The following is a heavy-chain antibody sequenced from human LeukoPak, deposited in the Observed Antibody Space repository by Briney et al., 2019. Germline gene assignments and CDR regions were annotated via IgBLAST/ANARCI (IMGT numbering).Heavy chain of an antibody. V-gene: IGHV6-1*01. CDR1: GDSVSSNSAT. Sequence: SQTLSLTCVISGDSVSSNSATWNWITQSPSRGLEWLGRTYYRSKWYTDYAVSVQSRITFNPDTSKNQFSLQLNSVTPEDTAVYYCARVLTAAGTFDPWGQGTLVTVSS. CDR2: TYYRSKWYT. CDR3: ARVLTAAGTFDP. D-gene: IGHD6-13*01. J-gene: IGHJ5*02.